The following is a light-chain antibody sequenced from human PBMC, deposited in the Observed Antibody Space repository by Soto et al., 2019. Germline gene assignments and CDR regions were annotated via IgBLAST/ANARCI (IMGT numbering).Light chain of an antibody. CDR1: SSNIGSNA. Sequence: QSVLTQPPSVSGAPRQRVTISCSGSSSNIGSNAVNWYQQFPGKAPKLLIYIDDQRPSGVPDRFSGSKSGTSASLAISGLQSEDEADYYCATWDDSLNAAVFGGGTQLTVL. CDR2: IDD. V-gene: IGLV1-36*01. CDR3: ATWDDSLNAAV. J-gene: IGLJ7*01.